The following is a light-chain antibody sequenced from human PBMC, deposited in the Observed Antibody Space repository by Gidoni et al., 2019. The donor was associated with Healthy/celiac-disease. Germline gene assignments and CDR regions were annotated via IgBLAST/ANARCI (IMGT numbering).Light chain of an antibody. CDR1: QRISSD. CDR3: QQFNSYRT. V-gene: IGKV1-13*02. J-gene: IGKJ1*01. CDR2: DAS. Sequence: AIQLTQSPSSLSASVGDRVTITCRASQRISSDLAWYQQKPGKAPKLLIYDASSLESGVPSRFSGSGSGTDFTLTISSLQPEDFATYYCQQFNSYRTFGQGTKVEIK.